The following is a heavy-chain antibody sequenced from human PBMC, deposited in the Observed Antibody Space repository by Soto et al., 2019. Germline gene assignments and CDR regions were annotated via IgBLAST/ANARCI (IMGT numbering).Heavy chain of an antibody. CDR2: IYYSGST. CDR1: CGSISSYY. D-gene: IGHD2-2*01. J-gene: IGHJ6*02. CDR3: ARDLVPAAYYYGMDV. V-gene: IGHV4-59*01. Sequence: SETLSLTFPVSCGSISSYYWSWIRQPPGKVLELIGYIYYSGSTNYNPSLKSRVTISVDTSKNQFSLKLSSVTAADTAVYYCARDLVPAAYYYGMDVWGQGTTVTVSS.